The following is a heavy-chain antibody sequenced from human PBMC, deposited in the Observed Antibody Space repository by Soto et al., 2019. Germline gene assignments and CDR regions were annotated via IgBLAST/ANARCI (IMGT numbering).Heavy chain of an antibody. V-gene: IGHV1-46*01. CDR1: GYTFTSYY. Sequence: QVQLVQSGAEVKKPGASVKVSCKASGYTFTSYYMHWVRQAPGQGLEWMGIINPSGGSTSYAQKFQGGVTMTRDTSTSTVYMELSSLRSEDTAVYYCARRGGTPRDAFDIWGQGTMVTVSS. CDR3: ARRGGTPRDAFDI. J-gene: IGHJ3*02. CDR2: INPSGGST. D-gene: IGHD3-16*01.